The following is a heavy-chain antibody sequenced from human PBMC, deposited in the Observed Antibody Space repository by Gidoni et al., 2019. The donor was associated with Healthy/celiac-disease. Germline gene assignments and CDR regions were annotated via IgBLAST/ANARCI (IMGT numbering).Heavy chain of an antibody. CDR2: ISYDGSNK. J-gene: IGHJ6*02. D-gene: IGHD5-12*01. Sequence: QVQLVESGGGVVQPGRSLRLSCAASGFTFSSYGMHWVRQAPGKGLEWVAVISYDGSNKYYADSVKGRFTISRDNSKNTLYLQMNSLRAEDTAVYYCAKDRRGYSGYDGGMDVWGQGTTVTVSS. CDR1: GFTFSSYG. V-gene: IGHV3-30*18. CDR3: AKDRRGYSGYDGGMDV.